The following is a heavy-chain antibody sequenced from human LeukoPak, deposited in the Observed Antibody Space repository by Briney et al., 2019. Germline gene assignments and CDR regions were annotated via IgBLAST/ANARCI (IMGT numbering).Heavy chain of an antibody. CDR1: GFTFSSYG. CDR3: ARDLITMIVVVPRAFDI. CDR2: IRYDGSNK. J-gene: IGHJ3*02. V-gene: IGHV3-30*02. Sequence: GGSLRLSCAASGFTFSSYGMHWVRQAPGKGLEWVAFIRYDGSNKYYADSVKGRLTISRDNSKNTLYLQMNSLRAEDTAVYYCARDLITMIVVVPRAFDIWGQGTMVTVSS. D-gene: IGHD3-22*01.